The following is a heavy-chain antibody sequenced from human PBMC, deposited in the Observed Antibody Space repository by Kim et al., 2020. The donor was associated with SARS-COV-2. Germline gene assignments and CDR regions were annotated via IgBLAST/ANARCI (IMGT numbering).Heavy chain of an antibody. V-gene: IGHV1-46*01. Sequence: ASVKVSCKSSEYAFSNSFIHWVRQAPGQGFEWMGIINPGGGSTNYAQIFQGRVTVTRDTSTNTVYMELRRLRSDDTAVYYCARGKEGALSWGGMDEWGQGTLVIVSS. CDR1: EYAFSNSF. CDR2: INPGGGST. D-gene: IGHD3-16*01. CDR3: ARGKEGALSWGGMDE. J-gene: IGHJ4*02.